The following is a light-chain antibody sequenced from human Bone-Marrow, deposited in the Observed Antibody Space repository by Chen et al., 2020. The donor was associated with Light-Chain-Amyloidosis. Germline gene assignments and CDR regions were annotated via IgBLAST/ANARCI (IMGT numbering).Light chain of an antibody. J-gene: IGLJ1*01. CDR3: SSFTSSSSYV. CDR1: SGDVGTYNY. V-gene: IGLV2-14*01. CDR2: AVS. Sequence: QSALTQPASVSGSPGQSITISCTGTSGDVGTYNYVSWYQQHPGKAPKFMIYAVSNRPSGVSNRFSGSKSGNTASLTISGLQAEDEADYYCSSFTSSSSYVFGPGTKVTVL.